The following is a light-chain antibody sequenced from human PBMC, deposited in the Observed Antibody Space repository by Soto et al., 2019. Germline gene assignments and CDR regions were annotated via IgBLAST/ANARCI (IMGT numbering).Light chain of an antibody. CDR2: QAS. CDR1: LTIGSW. CDR3: QHYNSYSEA. Sequence: DIQMTQSPSTLSGSVGDRVTITCRASLTIGSWLAWYQQKPGKAPKLLIYQASTLKSGVPSRFSGRVSGTEFSLTISSLQPDDFATHYCQHYNSYSEAYGQGTTVEI. J-gene: IGKJ1*01. V-gene: IGKV1-5*03.